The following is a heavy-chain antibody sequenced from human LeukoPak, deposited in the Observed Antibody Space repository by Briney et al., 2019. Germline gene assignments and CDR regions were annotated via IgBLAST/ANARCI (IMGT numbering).Heavy chain of an antibody. D-gene: IGHD1-26*01. CDR1: GGSISSYY. J-gene: IGHJ4*02. CDR3: ARVLYSGSYLTDY. Sequence: SETLSLTRTVSGGSISSYYWSWIRQPPGKGLEWIGYIYYSGSTNYNPSLKSRVTIPVDTSKNQFSLKLSSVTAADTAVYYCARVLYSGSYLTDYWGQGTLVTVSS. V-gene: IGHV4-59*08. CDR2: IYYSGST.